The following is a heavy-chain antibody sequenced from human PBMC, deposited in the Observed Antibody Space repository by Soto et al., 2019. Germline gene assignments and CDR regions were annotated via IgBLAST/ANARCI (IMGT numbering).Heavy chain of an antibody. CDR2: IVVGSGNT. CDR1: GFTFTSSA. Sequence: QMQLVQSGPEVKKPGTSVKVSCKASGFTFTSSAVQWVRQARVQRLEWIARIVVGSGNTNYAQKFQERHTISRDISTNAANMELSSLRSEETAVYYCAEFAYYDDTSCTYFDYWGQGTLVTVSS. V-gene: IGHV1-58*01. D-gene: IGHD3-22*01. CDR3: AEFAYYDDTSCTYFDY. J-gene: IGHJ4*02.